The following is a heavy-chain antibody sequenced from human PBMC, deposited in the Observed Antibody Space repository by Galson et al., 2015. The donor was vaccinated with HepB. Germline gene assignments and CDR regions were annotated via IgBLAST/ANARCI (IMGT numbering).Heavy chain of an antibody. V-gene: IGHV3-73*01. CDR2: IRSKANSYAT. J-gene: IGHJ4*02. CDR1: GFTFSGSA. Sequence: SLRLSCAASGFTFSGSAMHWVRQASGKGLEWVGRIRSKANSYATAYAASVKGRFTISRDDSKNTAYLQMNSLKTEDTAVYYCTRLCGSIVVGATTGGDDYWGQGTLVTVSS. CDR3: TRLCGSIVVGATTGGDDY. D-gene: IGHD1-26*01.